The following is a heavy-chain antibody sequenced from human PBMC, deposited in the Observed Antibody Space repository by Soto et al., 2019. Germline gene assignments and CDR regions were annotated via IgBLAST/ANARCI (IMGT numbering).Heavy chain of an antibody. J-gene: IGHJ5*02. D-gene: IGHD1-1*01. V-gene: IGHV4-31*01. CDR1: GGSISSGGTGSY. CDR3: ASGHDAYKVRS. CDR2: IYYTGNT. Sequence: QVQLQKSGPGLVKPSQTLSLTCTVSGGSISSGGTGSYWTWIRQLPGKGLEWIGYIYYTGNTYYNPSLKSPPTITIDTHENQFSLKLTSVTAPDTAVYFYASGHDAYKVRSWGQGTLVTVSP.